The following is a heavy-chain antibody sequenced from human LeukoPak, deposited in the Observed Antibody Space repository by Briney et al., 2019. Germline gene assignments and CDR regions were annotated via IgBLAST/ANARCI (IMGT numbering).Heavy chain of an antibody. D-gene: IGHD3-22*01. Sequence: GGSLRLSCAASGFTFSDYYMSWIRQAPGKGLEWVSYISSSGSTIYYADSVKGRFTISRDNAKNSLYLQMNSLRAEDTAVYYCARSEGGDDRRRYLGPPIHYWGQGTLVTVSS. CDR2: ISSSGSTI. V-gene: IGHV3-11*01. J-gene: IGHJ4*02. CDR1: GFTFSDYY. CDR3: ARSEGGDDRRRYLGPPIHY.